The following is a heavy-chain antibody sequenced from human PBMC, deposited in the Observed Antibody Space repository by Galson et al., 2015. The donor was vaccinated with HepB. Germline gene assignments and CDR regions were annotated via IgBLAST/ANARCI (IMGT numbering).Heavy chain of an antibody. D-gene: IGHD2-21*02. V-gene: IGHV3-23*01. Sequence: LRLSCAASGFTFSSYAMSWVRQAPGKGLEWVSAISGSGGSTYYADSVKGRFTISRDNSKNTLYLQMNSLRAEDTAVYYCAKHPYCGGDCYSGYFDYWGQGTLVTVSS. J-gene: IGHJ4*02. CDR2: ISGSGGST. CDR1: GFTFSSYA. CDR3: AKHPYCGGDCYSGYFDY.